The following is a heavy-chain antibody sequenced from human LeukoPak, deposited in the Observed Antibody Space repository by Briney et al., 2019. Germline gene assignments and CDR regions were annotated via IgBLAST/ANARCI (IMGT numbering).Heavy chain of an antibody. D-gene: IGHD6-19*01. Sequence: PSETLSLTCTVSGGSISSSGYYWSWIRQHPGKGLEWIGYIYYSGSTYYNPSLKSRVTISVDTSKNQFSLKVSSVTAADTAVYYCARAHSSGWPHMFDPWGQGTLVTVPS. CDR1: GGSISSSGYY. V-gene: IGHV4-31*03. CDR2: IYYSGST. J-gene: IGHJ5*02. CDR3: ARAHSSGWPHMFDP.